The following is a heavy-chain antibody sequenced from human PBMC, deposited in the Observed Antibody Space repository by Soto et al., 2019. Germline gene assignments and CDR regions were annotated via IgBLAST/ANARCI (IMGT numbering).Heavy chain of an antibody. CDR1: GDSFTNHW. CDR3: TREGVATFL. J-gene: IGHJ4*02. Sequence: GESLKISCKGSGDSFTNHWIGWVRQMPGKGLEWMGIINPGDSDTRYSPSFQGQVTISADKSISTVYLQWRSLNASDTAMYYCTREGVATFLWGQGTLVTVSS. CDR2: INPGDSDT. D-gene: IGHD1-26*01. V-gene: IGHV5-51*01.